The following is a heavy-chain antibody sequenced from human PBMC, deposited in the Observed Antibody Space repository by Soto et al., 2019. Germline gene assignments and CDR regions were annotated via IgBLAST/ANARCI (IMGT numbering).Heavy chain of an antibody. CDR2: IDYSGST. CDR1: GGSITSSSYY. J-gene: IGHJ4*02. Sequence: SETLSLTCKVSGGSITSSSYYCAWVRQPPGKGLEWIGSIDYSGSTYYNPSLKSRVTISADTSENQFSLNLSSVTAADTAVYYCARPYCTVGSCYSVGYWGQGTLVTVS. V-gene: IGHV4-39*01. D-gene: IGHD2-15*01. CDR3: ARPYCTVGSCYSVGY.